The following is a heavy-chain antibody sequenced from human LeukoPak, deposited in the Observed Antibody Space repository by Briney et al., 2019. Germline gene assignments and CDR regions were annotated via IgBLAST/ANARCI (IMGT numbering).Heavy chain of an antibody. CDR1: GFTFTSSA. D-gene: IGHD7-27*01. CDR2: IVVGSGNT. J-gene: IGHJ2*01. CDR3: AAETNWGYWYFDL. V-gene: IGHV1-58*02. Sequence: ASVKVSCKASGFTFTSSAMQWVRQARGQRLEWIGWIVVGSGNTNYAQKFQERVTITRDMSTSTAYMELSSLRSEDTAVYYCAAETNWGYWYFDLWGRGTLVTVSS.